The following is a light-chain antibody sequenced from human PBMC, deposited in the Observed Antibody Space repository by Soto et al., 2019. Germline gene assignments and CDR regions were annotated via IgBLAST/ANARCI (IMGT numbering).Light chain of an antibody. Sequence: QSVLTRPASVSGSPGQSITISCTGTSSDVGGYNYVSWYQQHPGKAPKLMIYDVSNRPSGVSNRFSGSKSGNTASLTISGLQAEDEADYYCSSYTSSSIPYVFGTGTKVTVL. J-gene: IGLJ1*01. CDR2: DVS. V-gene: IGLV2-14*01. CDR3: SSYTSSSIPYV. CDR1: SSDVGGYNY.